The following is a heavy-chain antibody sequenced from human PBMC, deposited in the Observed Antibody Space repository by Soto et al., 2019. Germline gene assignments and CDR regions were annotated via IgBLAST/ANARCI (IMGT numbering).Heavy chain of an antibody. CDR2: ISPYNGNT. D-gene: IGHD3-22*01. CDR1: GYTFNNYG. J-gene: IGHJ3*02. Sequence: QVQLVQSGAEVKKPGASVKVSCKASGYTFNNYGISWVRQAPGQGLEWMGWISPYNGNTNYAQKVKGRGIMTTDTSTSTAYMELRSLRSDDTAVYYCARDPRLSYDSSGHRAFDIWGQGTMVTVSS. V-gene: IGHV1-18*04. CDR3: ARDPRLSYDSSGHRAFDI.